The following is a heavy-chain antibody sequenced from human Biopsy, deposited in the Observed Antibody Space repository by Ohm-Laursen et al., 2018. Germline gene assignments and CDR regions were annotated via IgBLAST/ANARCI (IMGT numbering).Heavy chain of an antibody. CDR3: AKGGSITIFGVVINNCFDP. J-gene: IGHJ5*02. CDR2: ISANGATS. CDR1: GFTYTTFT. V-gene: IGHV3-23*01. D-gene: IGHD3-3*01. Sequence: SLRLSCTASGFTYTTFTMSWVRQAPGKGPEWVSTISANGATSYYADSVKGRFTISRDNSKNNLYLQMNSLRADDTAIYYCAKGGSITIFGVVINNCFDPWGQGTRVTVSS.